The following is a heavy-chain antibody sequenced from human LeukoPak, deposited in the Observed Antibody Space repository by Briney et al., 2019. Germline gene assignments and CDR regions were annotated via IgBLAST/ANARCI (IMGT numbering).Heavy chain of an antibody. D-gene: IGHD6-13*01. CDR1: GCNFRSYG. CDR3: ATVRGSRDSIWYYDY. CDR2: ISYDGNIQ. Sequence: PGGSLRLSCAASGCNFRSYGMQWVRQAPGKGLEWVALISYDGNIQFYADSVKGRFTISKDNSKNTLYLQLNSLRPEDTAVYYCATVRGSRDSIWYYDYWGQGTLVTVSS. J-gene: IGHJ4*02. V-gene: IGHV3-30*12.